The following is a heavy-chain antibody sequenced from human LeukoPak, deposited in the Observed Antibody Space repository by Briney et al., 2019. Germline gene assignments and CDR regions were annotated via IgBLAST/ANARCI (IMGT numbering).Heavy chain of an antibody. D-gene: IGHD1-26*01. CDR3: ARERGSPTWFDY. CDR1: GDSLSSNTAT. V-gene: IGHV6-1*01. Sequence: SQTLSLTCAISGDSLSSNTATWTWTRQSPSRALEWLRRTYYRSKCYNDYAVSVKSRITINPDTSKNQFSLQLNSVTPEDTAVYYCARERGSPTWFDYWGQGTLVTVSS. CDR2: TYYRSKCYN. J-gene: IGHJ5*01.